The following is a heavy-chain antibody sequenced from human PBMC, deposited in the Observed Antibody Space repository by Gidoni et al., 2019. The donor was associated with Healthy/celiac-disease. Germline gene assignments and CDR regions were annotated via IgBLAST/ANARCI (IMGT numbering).Heavy chain of an antibody. CDR1: GYSISRGYY. V-gene: IGHV4-38-2*02. CDR2: IYHRGST. D-gene: IGHD1-26*01. Sequence: QVQLQESGPGLVKPSETLSLTCTVSGYSISRGYYWGWIRQPPGKGLEWIGSIYHRGSTYYNPSLKSRVTISGDTSKNQFSLKLSSVTAADTAVYYCARNSGSYSGPLGIDYWGQGTLVTVSS. CDR3: ARNSGSYSGPLGIDY. J-gene: IGHJ4*02.